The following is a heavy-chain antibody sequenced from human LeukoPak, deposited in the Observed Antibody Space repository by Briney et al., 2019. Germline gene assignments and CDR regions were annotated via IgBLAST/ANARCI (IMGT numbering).Heavy chain of an antibody. D-gene: IGHD1-7*01. CDR1: GGSVSSGSYY. CDR2: IFYSGTT. CDR3: ARERTNDGFDI. V-gene: IGHV4-61*01. Sequence: SETLSLTCTVSGGSVSSGSYYWSWIRQPPGKVLEWIGYIFYSGTTNYNPSLKSRVTISVDTSKNQFSLKLSSVTAADTAAYYCARERTNDGFDIWGQGTMVTVSS. J-gene: IGHJ3*02.